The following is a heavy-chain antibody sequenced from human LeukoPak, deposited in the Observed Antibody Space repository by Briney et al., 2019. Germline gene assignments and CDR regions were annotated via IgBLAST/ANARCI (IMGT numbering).Heavy chain of an antibody. CDR2: INSDGSST. D-gene: IGHD2-2*02. CDR1: GFTFSSYW. J-gene: IGHJ4*02. V-gene: IGHV3-74*01. Sequence: PGGSLRLSCAASGFTFSSYWMHWVRQAPGKGLVWVSRINSDGSSTSYADSVKGRFTISRDNAENTLYLQMNSLRAEDTAVYYCAKTRAAIGLLDYWGQGTLVTVSS. CDR3: AKTRAAIGLLDY.